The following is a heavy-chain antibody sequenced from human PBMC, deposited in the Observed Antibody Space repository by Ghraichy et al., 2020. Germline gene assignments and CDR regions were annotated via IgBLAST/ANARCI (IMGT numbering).Heavy chain of an antibody. D-gene: IGHD5-18*01. Sequence: GGSLRLSCAASGFTFSSYSMSWVRQAPGKGLEWVSRISGSGGGTYYVDSVKGRFTISRDNSKNTLYLQMNSLRAEDTAVYYCARHLSSYGSSACDLRGQGRRVTVSS. CDR3: ARHLSSYGSSACDL. J-gene: IGHJ3*01. V-gene: IGHV3-23*01. CDR1: GFTFSSYS. CDR2: ISGSGGGT.